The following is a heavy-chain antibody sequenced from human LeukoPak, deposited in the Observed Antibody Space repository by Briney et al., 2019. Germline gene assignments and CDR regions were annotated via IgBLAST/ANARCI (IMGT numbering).Heavy chain of an antibody. J-gene: IGHJ5*02. V-gene: IGHV1-18*01. CDR2: ISAHNGKT. D-gene: IGHD2-2*01. Sequence: EWMGWISAHNGKTNYAQKFQGRVTMTTDTYTRTAYMELRSLRSDDTAVYYCARGDVVVSAAVRFDPWGQGTLVTVSS. CDR3: ARGDVVVSAAVRFDP.